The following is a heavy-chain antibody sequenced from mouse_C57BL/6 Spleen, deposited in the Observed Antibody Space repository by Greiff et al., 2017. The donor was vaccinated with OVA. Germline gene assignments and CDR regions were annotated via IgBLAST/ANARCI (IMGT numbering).Heavy chain of an antibody. V-gene: IGHV5-6*01. CDR3: ARLGIYDGYPYYFDY. CDR2: ISSGGSYT. J-gene: IGHJ2*01. Sequence: EVQLQESGGDLVKPGGSLKLSCAASGFTFSSYGMSWVRQTPDKRLEWVATISSGGSYTYYPDSVKGRFTISRDNAKNTLYLQMSSLKSEDTAMYYCARLGIYDGYPYYFDYWGQGTTLTVSS. CDR1: GFTFSSYG. D-gene: IGHD2-3*01.